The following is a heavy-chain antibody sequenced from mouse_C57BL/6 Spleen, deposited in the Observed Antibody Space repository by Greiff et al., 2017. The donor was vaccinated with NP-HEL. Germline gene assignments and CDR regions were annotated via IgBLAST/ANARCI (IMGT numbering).Heavy chain of an antibody. J-gene: IGHJ2*01. CDR2: ISSGSSTI. V-gene: IGHV5-17*01. CDR3: ATYGSSYWYFDY. CDR1: GFTFSDYG. Sequence: EVKLMESGGGLVKPGGSLKLSCAASGFTFSDYGMHWVRQAPEKGLEWVAYISSGSSTIYYADTVKGRFTIARDNAKTILFLQMNSLRSEDTAMYYCATYGSSYWYFDYWGKGTTLTVSS. D-gene: IGHD1-1*01.